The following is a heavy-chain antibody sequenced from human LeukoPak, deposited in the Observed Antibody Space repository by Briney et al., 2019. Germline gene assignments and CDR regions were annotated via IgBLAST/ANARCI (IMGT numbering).Heavy chain of an antibody. V-gene: IGHV6-1*01. CDR3: ASIAAVGYDAFDI. Sequence: SQTLSLTCAISGDSVSSNSAVWNWIRQSPSRGLEWLGRTYYRSKWSNDYGVSVKSRITINADTSKNQFSLQLNSVTPEDTAVYYCASIAAVGYDAFDIWGQGTMVTVSS. J-gene: IGHJ3*02. CDR1: GDSVSSNSAV. CDR2: TYYRSKWSN. D-gene: IGHD6-13*01.